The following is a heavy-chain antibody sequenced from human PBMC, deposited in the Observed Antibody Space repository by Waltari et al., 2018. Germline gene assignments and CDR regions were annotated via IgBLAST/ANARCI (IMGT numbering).Heavy chain of an antibody. V-gene: IGHV3-74*01. CDR2: INSDGRST. CDR3: ARARYCSGGSCYYFDY. D-gene: IGHD2-15*01. CDR1: GFTFSSYW. Sequence: EVQLVESGGGLVQPGGSLRLSCAASGFTFSSYWMHWVRQAPGKGLVWVSRINSDGRSTSYAESVKGRFTISRDNAKNTLYLQMNSLRAEDTAVYYCARARYCSGGSCYYFDYWGQGTLVTVSS. J-gene: IGHJ4*02.